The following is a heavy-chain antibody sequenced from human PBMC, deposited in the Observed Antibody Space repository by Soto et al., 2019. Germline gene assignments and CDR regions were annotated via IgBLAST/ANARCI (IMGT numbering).Heavy chain of an antibody. CDR1: GYTLTELS. V-gene: IGHV1-24*01. CDR2: FDPEDGET. Sequence: QVHLVQSGAEVKKPGASVKVSCKVSGYTLTELSMHWVRQAPGEGLEWMGGFDPEDGETIYAQQFQGRVAITDDTSNDTAYMELSSRRSEAAAVYYCAILGLVIGQYSYYYGLDVWGQGTTVTVSS. CDR3: AILGLVIGQYSYYYGLDV. J-gene: IGHJ6*02. D-gene: IGHD2-21*01.